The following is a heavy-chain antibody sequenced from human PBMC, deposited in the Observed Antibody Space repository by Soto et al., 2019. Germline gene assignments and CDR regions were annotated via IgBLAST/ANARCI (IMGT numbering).Heavy chain of an antibody. D-gene: IGHD2-2*01. J-gene: IGHJ3*02. V-gene: IGHV4-59*01. Sequence: SETLSLTCTVSGGSISSYYWSWIRQPPGKGLEWIGYIYYSGSTNYNPSLKSRVTISVDTSKNQFSLKLSSVTAADTAVYYCARGGLVVPAAADAFDIWGQGTMVTVSS. CDR1: GGSISSYY. CDR3: ARGGLVVPAAADAFDI. CDR2: IYYSGST.